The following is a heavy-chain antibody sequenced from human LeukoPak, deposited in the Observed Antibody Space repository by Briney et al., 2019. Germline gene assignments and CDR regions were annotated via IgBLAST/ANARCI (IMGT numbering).Heavy chain of an antibody. CDR3: AKWDGELYYYYYLDV. V-gene: IGHV3-23*01. CDR1: GSTFTFYA. CDR2: ISGSGGST. Sequence: HPGGSLRLSCAASGSTFTFYAMSWVRQAPGKGLEWVSVISGSGGSTYYADSVKGRFTISRDNSKNTLYLQMDSLRAEDTAVYYCAKWDGELYYYYYLDVWGKGTTVTVSS. J-gene: IGHJ6*03. D-gene: IGHD4-17*01.